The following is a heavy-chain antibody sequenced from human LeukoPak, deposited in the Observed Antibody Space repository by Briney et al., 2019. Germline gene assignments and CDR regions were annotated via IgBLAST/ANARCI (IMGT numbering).Heavy chain of an antibody. CDR3: ARDPRFLEWLGYFDY. J-gene: IGHJ4*02. CDR2: INTGGST. Sequence: GGSLRLSCAASGFKVSSNYMSWVRQAPGKGLAWVSLINTGGSTYYADSVKGRFTMSRDNSKSMLYLQMDSLRAEDTAVYYCARDPRFLEWLGYFDYWGQGTLVTVSS. D-gene: IGHD3-3*01. V-gene: IGHV3-53*01. CDR1: GFKVSSNY.